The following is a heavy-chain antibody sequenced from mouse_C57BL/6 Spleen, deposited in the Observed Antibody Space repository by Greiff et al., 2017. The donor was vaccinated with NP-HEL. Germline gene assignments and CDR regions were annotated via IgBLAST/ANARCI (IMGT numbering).Heavy chain of an antibody. CDR3: ARHYSNYVGFAY. J-gene: IGHJ3*01. D-gene: IGHD2-5*01. CDR2: INPNNGGT. CDR1: GYTFTDYY. V-gene: IGHV1-26*01. Sequence: HLQQSFPELVKPGASGKISWKASGYTFTDYYMNWVKQSHGKSLEWIGDINPNNGGTSDNQKFKGKATLTVDKSSSTAYMELRSLTSEDSAVYYCARHYSNYVGFAYWGQGTLVTVSA.